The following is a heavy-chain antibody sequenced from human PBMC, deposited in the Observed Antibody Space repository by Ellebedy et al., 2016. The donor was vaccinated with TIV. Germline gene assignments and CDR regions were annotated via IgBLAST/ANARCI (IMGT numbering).Heavy chain of an antibody. CDR3: STVEWYRSNY. V-gene: IGHV3-9*01. D-gene: IGHD3-3*01. Sequence: SLKISCAASGFTFSTYWMHWVRQAPGKGLEWVSGISWNSGSIGYADSVKGRFTISRDNAKNSLYLQVNTLGGEDTAVYYCSTVEWYRSNYWGQGTLVTVSS. CDR1: GFTFSTYW. J-gene: IGHJ4*02. CDR2: ISWNSGSI.